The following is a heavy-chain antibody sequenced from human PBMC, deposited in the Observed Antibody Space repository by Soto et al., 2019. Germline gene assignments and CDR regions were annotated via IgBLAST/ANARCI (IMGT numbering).Heavy chain of an antibody. CDR3: ARRVVATEFDY. V-gene: IGHV4-59*08. CDR1: GGSISSYY. Sequence: SETLSLTCTVSGGSISSYYWSWIRQPPGKGLEWIGNIYYSGSTNYNPSLKSRVTISVDTSKNQFSLKLGSVTAADTAVYYCARRVVATEFDYWGQGTLVTVSS. CDR2: IYYSGST. D-gene: IGHD5-12*01. J-gene: IGHJ4*02.